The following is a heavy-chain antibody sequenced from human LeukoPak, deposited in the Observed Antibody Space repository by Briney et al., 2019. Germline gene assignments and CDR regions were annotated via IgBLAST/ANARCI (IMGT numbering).Heavy chain of an antibody. D-gene: IGHD3-22*01. CDR2: MSYDGSNK. V-gene: IGHV3-30-3*01. CDR1: GFTFSYYA. CDR3: ARYYDSSGIFDY. J-gene: IGHJ4*02. Sequence: GSLRLSCVASGFTFSYYAMHWVRQAPGKGLEWVAVMSYDGSNKYYADSVKGRFTISRDNSKNTLHLQMNSLRAEDTAVYYCARYYDSSGIFDYWGQGTLVTVSS.